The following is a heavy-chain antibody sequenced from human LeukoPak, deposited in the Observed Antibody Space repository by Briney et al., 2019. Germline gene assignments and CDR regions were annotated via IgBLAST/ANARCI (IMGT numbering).Heavy chain of an antibody. Sequence: PGGSLRRSCAASGFTFSSYAMGWVRQAPGKGLEWVSAISDSGGSAYDADSVKGRFTISRDNSKNTLYLQMNSLRAEDTAVYYCAKDTTIGRYCTNGVCSPFDYWGQGTLVTVSS. D-gene: IGHD2-8*01. CDR2: ISDSGGSA. CDR3: AKDTTIGRYCTNGVCSPFDY. J-gene: IGHJ4*02. CDR1: GFTFSSYA. V-gene: IGHV3-23*01.